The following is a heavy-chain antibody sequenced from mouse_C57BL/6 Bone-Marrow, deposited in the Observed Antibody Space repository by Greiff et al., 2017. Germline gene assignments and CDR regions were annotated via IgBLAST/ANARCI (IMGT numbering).Heavy chain of an antibody. CDR3: AREGDGYYAWFAY. CDR2: INPSTGGT. Sequence: EVQLQQSGPELVKPGASVKISCKASGYSFTGYYMNWVKQSPEKSLEWIGEINPSTGGTTYNQKFKDKATLTVDKSSSTAYMQLSSLTSEDSAVYYCAREGDGYYAWFAYWGQGTLVTVSA. V-gene: IGHV1-42*01. D-gene: IGHD2-3*01. J-gene: IGHJ3*01. CDR1: GYSFTGYY.